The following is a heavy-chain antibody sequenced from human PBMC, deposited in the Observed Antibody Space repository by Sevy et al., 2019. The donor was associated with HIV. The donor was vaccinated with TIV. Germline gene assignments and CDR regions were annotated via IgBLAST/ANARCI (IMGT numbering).Heavy chain of an antibody. CDR3: AGDLPHLEPWELSVGSDS. CDR2: ISHDEIVK. J-gene: IGHJ4*02. Sequence: GGSLRLSCATSGFTFSSYALHWVRQAPGRGLEWVAIISHDEIVKEYADSVKGPFTICRDNSKNTLYLQTNSLRTEDTTVYYFAGDLPHLEPWELSVGSDSWGQGTLVTVSS. V-gene: IGHV3-30*04. CDR1: GFTFSSYA. D-gene: IGHD3-10*01.